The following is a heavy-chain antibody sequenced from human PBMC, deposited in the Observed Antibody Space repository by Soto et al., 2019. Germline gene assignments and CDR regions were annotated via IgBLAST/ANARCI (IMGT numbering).Heavy chain of an antibody. CDR1: GYTFTSYG. D-gene: IGHD2-2*01. Sequence: QVQLVQSGAEVKKPGASVKVSCKASGYTFTSYGISWVRQAPGQGLEWMGWISAYNGNTNYAQKLQGRVTMTTDTSTRTAYMELRSLRSDDTAVYYCARDGDCISNSGDVGIYYYYGMDVWGQGTTVTVSS. J-gene: IGHJ6*02. V-gene: IGHV1-18*01. CDR3: ARDGDCISNSGDVGIYYYYGMDV. CDR2: ISAYNGNT.